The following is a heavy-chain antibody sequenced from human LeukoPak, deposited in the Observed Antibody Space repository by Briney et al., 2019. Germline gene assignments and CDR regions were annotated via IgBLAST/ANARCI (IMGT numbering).Heavy chain of an antibody. D-gene: IGHD6-13*01. CDR3: ARAYSSSFWYFDY. CDR1: GFTFSSNY. J-gene: IGHJ4*02. CDR2: IYSGGST. V-gene: IGHV3-53*01. Sequence: PGGSLRLSCAASGFTFSSNYMSWVRQAPGKGLEWVSVIYSGGSTYYADSVKGRFTISRDNSKNTLYLQMNSLRAEDTAVYYCARAYSSSFWYFDYWGQGTLVTVSS.